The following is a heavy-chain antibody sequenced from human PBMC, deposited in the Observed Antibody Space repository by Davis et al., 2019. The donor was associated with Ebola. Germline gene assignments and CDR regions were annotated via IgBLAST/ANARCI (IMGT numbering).Heavy chain of an antibody. CDR1: GFTFSSYA. CDR3: PKGSGMYD. V-gene: IGHV3-15*06. J-gene: IGHJ4*02. Sequence: GGSLRLSCAASGFTFSSYAMHWVRQAPGKGREWVGRIKSRSDGGTTHYGVRVKGRFTISRDDSKNTVYLEMNSLKTEDTALYYCPKGSGMYDWGRGTLVTVST. D-gene: IGHD6-25*01. CDR2: IKSRSDGGTT.